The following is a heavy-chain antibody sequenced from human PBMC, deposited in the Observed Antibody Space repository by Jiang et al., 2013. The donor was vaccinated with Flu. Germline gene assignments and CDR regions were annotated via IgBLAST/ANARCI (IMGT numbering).Heavy chain of an antibody. CDR2: LFYSGST. D-gene: IGHD3-10*01. J-gene: IGHJ1*01. V-gene: IGHV4-39*02. CDR1: GGSISTTGYY. CDR3: GSSNYGIEYFQH. Sequence: GSGLVKPSETLSLTCTVSGGSISTTGYYWGWIRQSPVKGLEWIGSLFYSGSTYYNPSLKSRVTISADTSKTHFSLRLSSVSAADTAVYYCGSSNYGIEYFQHWGQGTLVTVSS.